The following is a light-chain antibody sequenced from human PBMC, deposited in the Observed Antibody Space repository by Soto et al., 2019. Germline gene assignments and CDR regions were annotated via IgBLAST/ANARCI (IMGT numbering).Light chain of an antibody. Sequence: EIVLTQSPATLSLSPGERATLSCRASQSVGSYLAWYQQKPGQAPRLLIYDALNRATGIPARFTGSGSGTDFTLTISGLEPEDFGVYYCQQRGNWPLTVGGGTEVEV. V-gene: IGKV3-11*01. CDR2: DAL. CDR3: QQRGNWPLT. J-gene: IGKJ4*01. CDR1: QSVGSY.